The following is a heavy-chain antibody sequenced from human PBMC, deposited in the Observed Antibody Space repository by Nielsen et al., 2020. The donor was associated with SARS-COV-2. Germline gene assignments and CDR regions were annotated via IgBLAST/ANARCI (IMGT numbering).Heavy chain of an antibody. D-gene: IGHD1-20*01. Sequence: GGSLRLSCTASGFSFSDYYMSWIRQAPGKGLEWVSSISSRGSTIHYADPVKGQFTISRDNAKNSLYLEMNSLRAEDTAVYYCVRAEGPNWSNLDYWGQGILVTVSS. CDR2: ISSRGSTI. CDR1: GFSFSDYY. CDR3: VRAEGPNWSNLDY. J-gene: IGHJ4*02. V-gene: IGHV3-11*04.